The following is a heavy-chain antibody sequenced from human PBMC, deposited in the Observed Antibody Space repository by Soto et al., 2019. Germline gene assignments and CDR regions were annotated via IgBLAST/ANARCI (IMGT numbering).Heavy chain of an antibody. CDR1: GGSISSSSYY. CDR3: ARHGTLLIDY. V-gene: IGHV4-39*01. D-gene: IGHD1-26*01. CDR2: IYYSGST. J-gene: IGHJ4*02. Sequence: SEPLSLSCTVSGGSISSSSYYWVWIRQPPGKGLEWIGSIYYSGSTYYNPSLKSRVTISVDTSKNQFSLKLSSVTAADTAVYYCARHGTLLIDYWGQGTLVTVSS.